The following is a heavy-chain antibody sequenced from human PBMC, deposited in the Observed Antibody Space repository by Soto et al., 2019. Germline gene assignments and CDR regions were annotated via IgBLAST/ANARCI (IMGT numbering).Heavy chain of an antibody. CDR2: INGDGRTT. D-gene: IGHD4-17*01. Sequence: EVQLVESGGGVVPPGGSLRLSCAASGFTFCGYWMHWVRQAPGKGLMWVSRINGDGRTTNYADSVKGRFTISRENAKNTLYLQMNSLRAEDTAVYYCARAAYGEYWFDPWGQGTLVTVSS. CDR1: GFTFCGYW. CDR3: ARAAYGEYWFDP. V-gene: IGHV3-74*01. J-gene: IGHJ5*02.